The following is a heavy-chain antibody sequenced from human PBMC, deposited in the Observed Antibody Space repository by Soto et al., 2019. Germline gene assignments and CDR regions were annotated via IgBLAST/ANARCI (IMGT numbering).Heavy chain of an antibody. Sequence: EVQLVESGGGLVKPGGSLRLSCAASGFTFSSYSMNWVRQAPGKGLEWVSAISSSSSYIYYADSVKGRFTISRDNAKNSLYLQMNSLRAEDTAVYYCASGSYTDDFDAWGQGTLVTVSS. V-gene: IGHV3-21*01. CDR1: GFTFSSYS. CDR2: ISSSSSYI. D-gene: IGHD1-26*01. J-gene: IGHJ4*02. CDR3: ASGSYTDDFDA.